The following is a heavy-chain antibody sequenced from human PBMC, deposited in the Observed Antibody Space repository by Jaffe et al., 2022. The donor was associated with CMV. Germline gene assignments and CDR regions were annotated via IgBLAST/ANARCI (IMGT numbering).Heavy chain of an antibody. CDR1: GFTFSSYG. D-gene: IGHD3-3*01. J-gene: IGHJ6*02. CDR3: ARESGHDYDFWSGYGNYGMDV. Sequence: QVQLVESGGGVVQPGRSLRLSCAASGFTFSSYGMHWVRQAPGKGLEWVAVIWYDGSNKYYADSVKGRFTISRDNSKNTLYLQMNSLRAEDTAVYYCARESGHDYDFWSGYGNYGMDVWGQGTTVTVSS. V-gene: IGHV3-33*01. CDR2: IWYDGSNK.